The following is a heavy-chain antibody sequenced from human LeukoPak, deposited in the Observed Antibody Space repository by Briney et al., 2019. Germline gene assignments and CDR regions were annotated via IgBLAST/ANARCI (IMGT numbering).Heavy chain of an antibody. V-gene: IGHV4-39*07. J-gene: IGHJ4*02. CDR3: AREADIVVVPGATFDY. CDR2: IYYSGST. D-gene: IGHD2-2*01. CDR1: GGSLSSSSYY. Sequence: SETLSLTCTVSGGSLSSSSYYWGWIRQPPGKGLEWIGSIYYSGSTYYNPPLKSRFTISVDTSKNHFSLKLSSVTAADTAVYDCAREADIVVVPGATFDYWGQGTLVTLSS.